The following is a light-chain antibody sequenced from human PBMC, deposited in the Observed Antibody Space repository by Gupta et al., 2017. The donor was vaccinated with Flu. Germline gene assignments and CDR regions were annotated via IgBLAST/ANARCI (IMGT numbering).Light chain of an antibody. V-gene: IGKV1-39*01. J-gene: IGKJ1*01. CDR1: QSISSY. Sequence: DLQMTKSPSALSASVGDRVTITCRASQSISSYLDWYQQKPGKAPKFLIYAASTLKDGVPSRFSGSGSGTDFTLTISSRQPEDLATYYCQQSYYTPRTFGQGTKVEIK. CDR3: QQSYYTPRT. CDR2: AAS.